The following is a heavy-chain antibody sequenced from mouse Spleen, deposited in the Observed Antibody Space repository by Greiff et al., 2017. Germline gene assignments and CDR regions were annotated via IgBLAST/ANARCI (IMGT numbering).Heavy chain of an antibody. D-gene: IGHD2-4*01. Sequence: EVQRVESGAELVRPGASVKLSCTASGFNIKDDYMHWVKQRPEQGLEWIGWIDPENGDTEYASKFQGKATITADTSSNTAYLQLSSLTSEDTAVYYCTRSGYDYDFAYWGQGTLVTVSA. CDR1: GFNIKDDY. CDR3: TRSGYDYDFAY. CDR2: IDPENGDT. J-gene: IGHJ3*01. V-gene: IGHV14-4*01.